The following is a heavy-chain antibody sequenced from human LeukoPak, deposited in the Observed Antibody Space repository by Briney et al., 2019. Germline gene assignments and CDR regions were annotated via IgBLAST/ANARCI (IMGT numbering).Heavy chain of an antibody. CDR3: ARQAGTVRGVFDY. J-gene: IGHJ4*02. V-gene: IGHV4-59*08. Sequence: SETLSLTCTVSGGSISSYYWSWIRQPPGKGLEWIGYIYYSGSTNYNPSLKSRVTISVDTSKNQFSLKLSSVPAADTAVYYCARQAGTVRGVFDYWGQGTLVTVSS. D-gene: IGHD3-10*01. CDR1: GGSISSYY. CDR2: IYYSGST.